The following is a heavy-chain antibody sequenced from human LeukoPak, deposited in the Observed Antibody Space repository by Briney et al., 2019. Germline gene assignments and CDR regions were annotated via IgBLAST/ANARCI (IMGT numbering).Heavy chain of an antibody. V-gene: IGHV3-21*01. CDR1: GFTFSSYS. Sequence: GGSLGLSCAASGFTFSSYSMNWVRQAPGKGLEWVSFISSTTSYKYYADSVKGRFTISRDNAKNSLYLQMNSLRAEDTAVYYCARGRSGWSPYYYYGMDVWGQGTTVTVSS. CDR3: ARGRSGWSPYYYYGMDV. CDR2: ISSTTSYK. J-gene: IGHJ6*02. D-gene: IGHD6-19*01.